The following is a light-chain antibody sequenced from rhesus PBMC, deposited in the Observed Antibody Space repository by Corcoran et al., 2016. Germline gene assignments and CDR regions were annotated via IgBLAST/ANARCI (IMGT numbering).Light chain of an antibody. CDR3: LQYSSSPYS. CDR2: KAS. Sequence: DIQMTQSPSSLSASVGDTVTITCRASQSISSWLDWYQQKPGKAPKLLIYKASSLQSGGPSRFSGSGSGTDFTLTISRLHPEDFATYYCLQYSSSPYSFGQWTKVEIK. V-gene: IGKV1-22*01. J-gene: IGKJ2*01. CDR1: QSISSW.